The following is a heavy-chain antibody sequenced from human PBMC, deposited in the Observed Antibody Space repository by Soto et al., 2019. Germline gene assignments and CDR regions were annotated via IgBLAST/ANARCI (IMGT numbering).Heavy chain of an antibody. CDR3: AIRFPRRYYYDSSGYYFDY. CDR2: INHSGST. CDR1: GGSFSGYY. J-gene: IGHJ4*02. V-gene: IGHV4-34*01. D-gene: IGHD3-22*01. Sequence: SETLSLTCAVYGGSFSGYYWSWIRQPPGKGLEWIGEINHSGSTNYNPSLKSRVTISVDTSKNQFSLKLSSVTAADTAVYYCAIRFPRRYYYDSSGYYFDYWGQGTLVTVSS.